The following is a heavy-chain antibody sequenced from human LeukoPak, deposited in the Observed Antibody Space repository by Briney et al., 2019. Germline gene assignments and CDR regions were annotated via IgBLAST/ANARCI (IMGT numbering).Heavy chain of an antibody. CDR1: GFTFSSYS. J-gene: IGHJ3*02. Sequence: VGSLRLSCAASGFTFSSYSMNWVRQAPGKGLEWVSSISSSSSYIYYADSVKGRFTISRDNAKNSLYLQMNSLRAEDTAVYYCASQIPLITVITSSYYAFYIWVQGTMVTVSS. CDR2: ISSSSSYI. D-gene: IGHD4-17*01. V-gene: IGHV3-21*01. CDR3: ASQIPLITVITSSYYAFYI.